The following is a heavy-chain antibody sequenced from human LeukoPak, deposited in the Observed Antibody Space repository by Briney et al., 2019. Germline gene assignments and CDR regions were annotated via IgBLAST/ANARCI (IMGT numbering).Heavy chain of an antibody. D-gene: IGHD3-10*01. J-gene: IGHJ6*03. CDR1: GFTFRKYA. Sequence: GGSLRLSCAASGFTFRKYAMSWVRQTPGKGLEWVSVITNTGDDTYDAESVKGRFTISRDNSKDTLYLQMNSLRIEDTAMYYCAKDFMHYGSGRPYYMDVWGEGTTVIISS. CDR3: AKDFMHYGSGRPYYMDV. CDR2: ITNTGDDT. V-gene: IGHV3-23*01.